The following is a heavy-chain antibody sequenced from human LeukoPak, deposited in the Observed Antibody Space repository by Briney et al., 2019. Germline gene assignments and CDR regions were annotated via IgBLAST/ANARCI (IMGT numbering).Heavy chain of an antibody. Sequence: ASVKVSCKASGYTFTTYGISWVRQAPGQGLEWMGWISTYNGHTNYAQKLQGRVTMTTDTSTSTAYMDLRSLRSADTAVYYSARVKAAAGHFGYYYYMDVWGKGTTVTVSS. CDR2: ISTYNGHT. D-gene: IGHD6-13*01. CDR1: GYTFTTYG. CDR3: ARVKAAAGHFGYYYYMDV. V-gene: IGHV1-18*01. J-gene: IGHJ6*03.